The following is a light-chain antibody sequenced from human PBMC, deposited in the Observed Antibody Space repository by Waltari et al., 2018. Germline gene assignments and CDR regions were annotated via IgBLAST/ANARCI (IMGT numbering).Light chain of an antibody. Sequence: SYDLTQAPSVSVSPGQTAYITCSGDKLGDSYASWYQQKLGQSPVLVIYQNSKRPSGIPGRFSGSNSGNTATLTISGTQAVDEADYYCQAWDSTTVVFGGGTKLTVL. CDR1: KLGDSY. J-gene: IGLJ2*01. CDR3: QAWDSTTVV. V-gene: IGLV3-1*01. CDR2: QNS.